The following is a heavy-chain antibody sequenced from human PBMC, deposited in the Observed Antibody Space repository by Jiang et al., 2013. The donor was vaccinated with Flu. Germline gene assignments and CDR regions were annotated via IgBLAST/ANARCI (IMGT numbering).Heavy chain of an antibody. V-gene: IGHV4-30-2*01. J-gene: IGHJ4*02. CDR3: ARGRIQLPDY. Sequence: YGSGLVKPSETLSLTCAVSGGSISSDGYSWSWFRQPPGKGLEWIGYIFHGGRPYYNPSLKSRVTFSVDRSKKQFSLNLTSVTAADTAMYYCARGRIQLPDYWGQGTLVTVSS. D-gene: IGHD5-18*01. CDR1: GGSISSDGYS. CDR2: IFHGGRP.